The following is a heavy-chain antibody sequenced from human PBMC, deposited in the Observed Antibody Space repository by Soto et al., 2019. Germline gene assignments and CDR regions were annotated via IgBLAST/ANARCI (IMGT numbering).Heavy chain of an antibody. CDR3: ARDYGSSSYWYFDL. V-gene: IGHV3-7*04. D-gene: IGHD1-26*01. Sequence: EVQLVESGGGLVQPGGSLRLSCAASGFTFSSYWMSWVRQAPGKGLEWVANIKQDGSEKYYGDSVKGRFTISRDNATNSLYLQMNSLRAEDTAVYYCARDYGSSSYWYFDLWGRGTLVTVSS. J-gene: IGHJ2*01. CDR1: GFTFSSYW. CDR2: IKQDGSEK.